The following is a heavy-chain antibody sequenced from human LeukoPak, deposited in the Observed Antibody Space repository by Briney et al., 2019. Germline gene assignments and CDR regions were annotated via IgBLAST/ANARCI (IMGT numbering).Heavy chain of an antibody. V-gene: IGHV3-21*01. CDR2: ISSSSSYI. CDR1: GFTFSSYS. D-gene: IGHD3-3*01. J-gene: IGHJ4*02. Sequence: GGSLRLSCAASGFTFSSYSMNWVRQAPGQGLEWVSSISSSSSYIYYADSVKGRFTISTDNAKNSLYLLMNSLRAEDTAVYYCARDYDFWSGWRTMGYWGQGTLVTVSS. CDR3: ARDYDFWSGWRTMGY.